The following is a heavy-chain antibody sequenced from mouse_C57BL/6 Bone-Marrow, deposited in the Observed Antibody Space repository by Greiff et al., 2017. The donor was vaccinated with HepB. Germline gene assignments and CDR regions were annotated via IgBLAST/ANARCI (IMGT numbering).Heavy chain of an antibody. CDR3: ALLLPYYAMDY. Sequence: VQLQQSGPELVKPGASVKISCKASGYAFSSSWMNWVKQRPGKGLEWIGRIYPGDGDTNYNGKFKGKATLTADKSSSTAYMQLSSLTSEDSAVYFCALLLPYYAMDYWGQGTSVTVSS. D-gene: IGHD1-1*01. V-gene: IGHV1-82*01. J-gene: IGHJ4*01. CDR1: GYAFSSSW. CDR2: IYPGDGDT.